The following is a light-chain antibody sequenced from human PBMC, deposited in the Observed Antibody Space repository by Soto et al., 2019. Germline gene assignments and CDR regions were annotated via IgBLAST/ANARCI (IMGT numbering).Light chain of an antibody. CDR3: SSYGGSSNLV. J-gene: IGLJ2*01. CDR1: SSDVGGYNY. V-gene: IGLV2-8*01. Sequence: QSALTQPPSASGSPGQSVTISCTGTSSDVGGYNYVSWYQQHPGKAPKLMIYEVNKRPSGVPDRFSGSKSGNTASLTVSGLQAEDEADYYCSSYGGSSNLVFGGETKLTVL. CDR2: EVN.